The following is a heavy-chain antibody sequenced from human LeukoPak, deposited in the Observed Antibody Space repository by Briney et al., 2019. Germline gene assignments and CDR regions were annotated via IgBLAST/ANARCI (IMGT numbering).Heavy chain of an antibody. J-gene: IGHJ5*02. D-gene: IGHD6-6*01. Sequence: SETLSLTCTVSGGSISNSYWSWIRQSPGKGLEWIGYIYYNGSTYYNYSPSLKSRVTISVDTSKIQFSLRLSSVTAADTAVYYCAIGPSSIAALSWFDPWGQGTLVTVSS. CDR3: AIGPSSIAALSWFDP. CDR1: GGSISNSY. V-gene: IGHV4-59*08. CDR2: IYYNGSTYY.